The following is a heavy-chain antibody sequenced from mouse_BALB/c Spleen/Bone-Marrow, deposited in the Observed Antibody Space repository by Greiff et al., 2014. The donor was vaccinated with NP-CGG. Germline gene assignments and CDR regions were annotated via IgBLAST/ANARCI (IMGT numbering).Heavy chain of an antibody. CDR1: FDSISIGY. Sequence: PSHTLSLPFSFPFDSISIGYWPFIRTFPGPILSYLVSISYSGSTYCNPSLKSRISITRDTSKNQYYLQLNSVTTEDTATYYCATYDGYYFDYWGQGTTLTVSS. CDR2: ISYSGST. D-gene: IGHD1-2*01. J-gene: IGHJ2*01. CDR3: ATYDGYYFDY. V-gene: IGHV3-8*02.